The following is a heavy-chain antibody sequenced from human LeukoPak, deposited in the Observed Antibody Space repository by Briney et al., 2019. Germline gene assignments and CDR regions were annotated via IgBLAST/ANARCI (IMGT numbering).Heavy chain of an antibody. CDR1: GGTFSSYA. CDR2: IIPIFGTA. Sequence: ASVKVSCKASGGTFSSYAISWVRQAPGQGLEWMGGIIPIFGTANYAQKFQGRVTITADKSTSTAYMELSSLRSEDTAVYYCARAGGYCGRISCPYYSDYWGQGSLVAVSS. V-gene: IGHV1-69*06. CDR3: ARAGGYCGRISCPYYSDY. D-gene: IGHD2-15*01. J-gene: IGHJ4*02.